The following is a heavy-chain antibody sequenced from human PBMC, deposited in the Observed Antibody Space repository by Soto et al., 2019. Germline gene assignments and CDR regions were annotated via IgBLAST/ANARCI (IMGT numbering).Heavy chain of an antibody. CDR2: IYHTGRT. CDR3: ARGGISDFWSGLFD. D-gene: IGHD3-3*01. Sequence: PSETLSLTCTVSGDSVSRSGDYYWTWIRQPPGKGLEWIGYIYHTGRTDYNPSLKSRVSISRDSSMTMLSLKVTSVTAADTAVYYCARGGISDFWSGLFDWGQGTLVTVSS. V-gene: IGHV4-30-4*01. CDR1: GDSVSRSGDYY. J-gene: IGHJ4*02.